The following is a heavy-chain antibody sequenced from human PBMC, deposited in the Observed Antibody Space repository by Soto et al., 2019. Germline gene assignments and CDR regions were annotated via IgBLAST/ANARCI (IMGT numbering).Heavy chain of an antibody. CDR1: GGTFSSYA. CDR2: IIPIFGTA. J-gene: IGHJ6*02. Sequence: APVKVSCKASGGTFSSYAISWVRQAPGQGLEWMGGIIPIFGTANYAQKFQGRVTITADESTSTAYMELSSLRSEDTAVYYCARXWGYSSSWYTLRYGMDVWGQGTTVTVSS. D-gene: IGHD6-13*01. CDR3: ARXWGYSSSWYTLRYGMDV. V-gene: IGHV1-69*01.